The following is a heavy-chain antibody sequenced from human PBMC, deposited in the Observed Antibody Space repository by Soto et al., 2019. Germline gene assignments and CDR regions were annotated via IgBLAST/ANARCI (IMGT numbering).Heavy chain of an antibody. V-gene: IGHV4-30-4*01. J-gene: IGHJ5*02. CDR3: ARDNYGSVYWFDP. CDR1: GGSISSGDYY. CDR2: IYYSGST. Sequence: SETLSLTCTVSGGSISSGDYYWSWIRQPPGKGLEWIGYIYYSGSTYYNPSLKSRVTISVDTSKNQFSLKLSSVTAADTAVYYCARDNYGSVYWFDPWGRGTLVTVSS. D-gene: IGHD4-17*01.